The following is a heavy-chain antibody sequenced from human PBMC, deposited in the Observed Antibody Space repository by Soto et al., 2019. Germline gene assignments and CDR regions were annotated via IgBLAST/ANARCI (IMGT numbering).Heavy chain of an antibody. CDR2: INSGGNT. J-gene: IGHJ6*02. Sequence: EVQLVESGGGLVQPGGSLRLSCAASGFGVSNNYMSWVRQAPGKGLEWVSAINSGGNTYYADSVKGRFTISRDNSKNTVYLQMNSVGAEDTAVYDCAIGGDSYGYGGYYYYGRDVWGQGTTVTVSS. D-gene: IGHD5-18*01. CDR3: AIGGDSYGYGGYYYYGRDV. CDR1: GFGVSNNY. V-gene: IGHV3-66*01.